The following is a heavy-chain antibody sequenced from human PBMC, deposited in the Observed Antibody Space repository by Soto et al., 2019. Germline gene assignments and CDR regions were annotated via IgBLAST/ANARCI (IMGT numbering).Heavy chain of an antibody. V-gene: IGHV4-30-4*01. CDR3: ARDEGFGELLYFFY. CDR2: IYYSGST. D-gene: IGHD3-10*01. Sequence: PXETLSLTCTVSGGSISSGDYYWSWIRQPPGKGLEWIGYIYYSGSTYYNPSLKSRVTISVDTSKNQFSLKLSSVTAADTAVYYCARDEGFGELLYFFYWGQGTLVTV. CDR1: GGSISSGDYY. J-gene: IGHJ4*02.